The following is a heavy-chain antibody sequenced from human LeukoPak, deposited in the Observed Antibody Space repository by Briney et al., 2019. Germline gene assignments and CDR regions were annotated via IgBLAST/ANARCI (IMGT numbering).Heavy chain of an antibody. CDR3: AKDISIAAAGNIDY. CDR1: GFTFDDYA. V-gene: IGHV3-9*01. J-gene: IGHJ4*02. D-gene: IGHD6-13*01. Sequence: PGGSLTLSCAASGFTFDDYAMHWVRQAPGKGLEWDSGISWNSGSIGYADSVKGRFTISRDNAKNSLYLQMNSLRAEDTALYYCAKDISIAAAGNIDYWGQGTLVTVSS. CDR2: ISWNSGSI.